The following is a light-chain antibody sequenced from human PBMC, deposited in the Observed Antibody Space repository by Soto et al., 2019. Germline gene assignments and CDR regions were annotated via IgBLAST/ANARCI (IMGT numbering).Light chain of an antibody. CDR3: CSYAGSSTFVL. J-gene: IGLJ2*01. Sequence: QSALTQPASVSGSPGQLITISCTGTSSDVGSYILVSWYQRHPGKAPKLMIYEDTRRPSGVSNRFSGSKSGNTASLTISGLQAEDEADYYCCSYAGSSTFVLFGGGTKLTVL. CDR2: EDT. CDR1: SSDVGSYIL. V-gene: IGLV2-23*02.